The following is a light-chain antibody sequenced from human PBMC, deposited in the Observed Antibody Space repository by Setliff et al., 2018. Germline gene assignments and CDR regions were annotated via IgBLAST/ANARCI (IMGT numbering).Light chain of an antibody. CDR3: NAYTSGTTYV. CDR1: SSDVGSYDL. J-gene: IGLJ1*01. Sequence: QSALTQPASVSGSPGQSITISCSGTSSDVGSYDLVSWYQQHPGKAPKLIIYAVSDRPSGVSNRFSGSKSGNTASLTISGLQTEDEADYYCNAYTSGTTYVFGTGT. V-gene: IGLV2-14*03. CDR2: AVS.